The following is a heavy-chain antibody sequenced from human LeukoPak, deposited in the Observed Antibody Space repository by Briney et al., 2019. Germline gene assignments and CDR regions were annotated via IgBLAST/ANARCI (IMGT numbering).Heavy chain of an antibody. D-gene: IGHD3-22*01. CDR3: ARLRPSGYYDSSRVY. CDR1: GGSFSGYY. J-gene: IGHJ4*02. CDR2: INHSGST. V-gene: IGHV4-34*01. Sequence: SETLSLTCAVYGGSFSGYYWSWIRQPPGKGLEWIGEINHSGSTNYNPSLKSRVTISVDTSKNQFSLKLSSVTAADTAVYYCARLRPSGYYDSSRVYWGQGTLVTVSS.